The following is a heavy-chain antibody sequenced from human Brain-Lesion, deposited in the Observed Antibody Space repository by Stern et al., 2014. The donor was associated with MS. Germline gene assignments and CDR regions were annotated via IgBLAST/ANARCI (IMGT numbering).Heavy chain of an antibody. Sequence: VQLVQSGAEVKKPGESLKISCEASGYLFDDYWIGWVRQMSGRGLELVAIIFPRDSNTRYSPSVQGQVTISADKSISTAYLQGSSLKASDTAMYYGASSPATPSGYDRFDYWGQGALVTVSS. J-gene: IGHJ4*02. CDR3: ASSPATPSGYDRFDY. D-gene: IGHD5-12*01. CDR1: GYLFDDYW. V-gene: IGHV5-51*03. CDR2: IFPRDSNT.